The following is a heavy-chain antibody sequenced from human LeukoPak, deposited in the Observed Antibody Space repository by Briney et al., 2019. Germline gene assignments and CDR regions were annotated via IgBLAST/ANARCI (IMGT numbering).Heavy chain of an antibody. CDR1: GLTFSSYA. Sequence: GGSLRLSCAGSGLTFSSYAMNWVRQAPGKGLEWVSAMSASGASTSYADSVKGRFTISRDNSKNTLFMQMNSLRAEDTAIYYCAKCFRTTVTTVDYWGQGTLVTVSS. D-gene: IGHD4-17*01. CDR2: MSASGAST. J-gene: IGHJ4*02. CDR3: AKCFRTTVTTVDY. V-gene: IGHV3-23*01.